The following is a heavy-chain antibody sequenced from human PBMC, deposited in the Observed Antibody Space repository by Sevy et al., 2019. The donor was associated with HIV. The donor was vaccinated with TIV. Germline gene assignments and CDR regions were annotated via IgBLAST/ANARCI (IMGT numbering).Heavy chain of an antibody. D-gene: IGHD2-2*01. Sequence: ASVKVSCKASGYTVTSYAISWVRQAPGQGLEWMGWSSTFNVNTNNAQKFQGRVTMTTDTSTSTAYMELRSLRSDDTAVYYCARHDCSNLSCHGSLLYWGQRTLVTVSS. V-gene: IGHV1-18*01. CDR1: GYTVTSYA. CDR3: ARHDCSNLSCHGSLLY. CDR2: SSTFNVNT. J-gene: IGHJ4*02.